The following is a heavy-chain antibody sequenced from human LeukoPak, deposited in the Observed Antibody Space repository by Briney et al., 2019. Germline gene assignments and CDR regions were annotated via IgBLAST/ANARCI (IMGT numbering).Heavy chain of an antibody. CDR1: GVSFSGYY. V-gene: IGHV4-34*01. CDR3: ARGRVYSSSWYPKDPHRFDY. D-gene: IGHD6-13*01. CDR2: INHSGST. J-gene: IGHJ4*02. Sequence: SETLSLTCAVYGVSFSGYYWSWIRQPPGKGLEWIGEINHSGSTNYNPSPKRRVTISVDTSKNQFSLKLTSVTAADTAVYYCARGRVYSSSWYPKDPHRFDYWGQGTLVTVSS.